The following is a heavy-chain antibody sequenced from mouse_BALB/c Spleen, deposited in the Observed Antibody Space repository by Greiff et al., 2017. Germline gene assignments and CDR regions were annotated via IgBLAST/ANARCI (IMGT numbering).Heavy chain of an antibody. CDR2: IYPGSGNT. CDR1: GYTFTDYY. Sequence: VQLQQSGAELARPGASVKLSCKASGYTFTDYYINWVKQRTGQGLEWIGEIYPGSGNTYYNEKFKGKATLTADKSSSTAYMQLSSLTSEDSAVYFCARGNYGSSYNYWGQGTTLTVSS. J-gene: IGHJ2*01. D-gene: IGHD1-1*01. CDR3: ARGNYGSSYNY. V-gene: IGHV1-77*01.